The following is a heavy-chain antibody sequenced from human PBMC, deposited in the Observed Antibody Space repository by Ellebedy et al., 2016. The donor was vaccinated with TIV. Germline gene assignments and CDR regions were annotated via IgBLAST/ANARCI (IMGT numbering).Heavy chain of an antibody. D-gene: IGHD3-22*01. J-gene: IGHJ6*02. CDR3: ARDRLSYYDSSGYYRSHYYYGMDV. V-gene: IGHV1-2*02. Sequence: AASVKVSCKASGYTFTGYYMHWVRQAPGQGLEWMGWINPNSGGTNYAQKFQGRVTMTRDTSISTAYMELSRLRSDDTAVYYCARDRLSYYDSSGYYRSHYYYGMDVWGQGTTVTVSS. CDR2: INPNSGGT. CDR1: GYTFTGYY.